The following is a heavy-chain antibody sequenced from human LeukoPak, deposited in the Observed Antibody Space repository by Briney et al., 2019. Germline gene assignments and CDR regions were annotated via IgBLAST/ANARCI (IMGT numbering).Heavy chain of an antibody. CDR3: ATDLMGAPSSDS. Sequence: GGSLRLSCAVSGFTFGNAWMNWVRQAPGKALEWVGRIKSKADGETTDYAAPVKGRFTISRDDSKNTLYLQMNILNTEDTAVYYCATDLMGAPSSDSWGQGTLVTVSS. J-gene: IGHJ4*02. CDR2: IKSKADGETT. CDR1: GFTFGNAW. V-gene: IGHV3-15*07. D-gene: IGHD1-26*01.